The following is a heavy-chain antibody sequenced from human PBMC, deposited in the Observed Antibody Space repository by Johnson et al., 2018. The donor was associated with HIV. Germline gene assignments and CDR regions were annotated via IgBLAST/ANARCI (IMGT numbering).Heavy chain of an antibody. V-gene: IGHV3-20*04. D-gene: IGHD1-26*01. CDR2: INWNGGST. J-gene: IGHJ3*02. CDR1: GFTFGDYG. CDR3: TSWGAGADAFDI. Sequence: VQLVESGGGVVRPGGSLRLSCAASGFTFGDYGMSWVRQAPGKGLEWVSGINWNGGSTGYADSVKGRFTISRDNSKNTLYLQMNSLRAEDTAVYYCTSWGAGADAFDIWGQGTMVTVSS.